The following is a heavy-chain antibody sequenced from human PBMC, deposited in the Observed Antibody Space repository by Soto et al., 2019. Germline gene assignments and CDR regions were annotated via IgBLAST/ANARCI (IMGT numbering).Heavy chain of an antibody. CDR2: IYYSGST. Sequence: QVQLQESGPGLVKPSETLSLTCTVSGGSISSYYWSWIRQPPGKGLEWIGYIYYSGSTNYNPSLKLRLTISVDTSKNQFTLKLSSVTAADTAVYYCARVEWFGDHNWFDPWGQGTLVTVSS. CDR1: GGSISSYY. CDR3: ARVEWFGDHNWFDP. J-gene: IGHJ5*02. V-gene: IGHV4-59*01. D-gene: IGHD3-10*01.